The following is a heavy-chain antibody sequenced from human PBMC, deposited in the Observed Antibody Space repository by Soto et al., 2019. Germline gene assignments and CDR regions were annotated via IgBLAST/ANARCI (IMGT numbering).Heavy chain of an antibody. D-gene: IGHD3-10*01. CDR3: ARDDNDGPGTRDYGMDV. J-gene: IGHJ6*02. V-gene: IGHV1-69*08. Sequence: VQLVQSGAEVKKPGSSVKVSCKASGGTFSSYSVSWVRQAPGQGLEWMGRIIPILGLTNFAQTFQGRVTLTADKSTGTDYMDLGSLRSEDTAVYYCARDDNDGPGTRDYGMDVWGQGTTVTVSS. CDR1: GGTFSSYS. CDR2: IIPILGLT.